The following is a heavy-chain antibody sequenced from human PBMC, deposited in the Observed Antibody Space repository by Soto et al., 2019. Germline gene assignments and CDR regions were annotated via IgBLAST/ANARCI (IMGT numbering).Heavy chain of an antibody. CDR2: ISKDGSNK. CDR3: ARYRSGAVADSFDV. D-gene: IGHD3-22*01. J-gene: IGHJ4*02. Sequence: QVQVVESGGGVVQPGRSLRLSCAASGFIFSRYAIHWVRQAPGKGLEWLAVISKDGSNKYYLDSVKGRFTISRDNSKNTVHLEMNSLRDEDTALYYCARYRSGAVADSFDVWGQGTLVTVSS. V-gene: IGHV3-30*04. CDR1: GFIFSRYA.